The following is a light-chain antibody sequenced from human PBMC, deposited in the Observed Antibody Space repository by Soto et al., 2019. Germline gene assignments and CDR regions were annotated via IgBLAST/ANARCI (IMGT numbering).Light chain of an antibody. CDR2: GSS. Sequence: EIVMTQSPATLSVSPGERATLSCRASQSVSSNLAWYQQKAGQAPRLLIYGSSTRATGIPARFSGSGPGTEFTLPISSLQSEDSAVCYCQQYNDWPRTFGQGTNVEIK. J-gene: IGKJ1*01. CDR3: QQYNDWPRT. CDR1: QSVSSN. V-gene: IGKV3-15*01.